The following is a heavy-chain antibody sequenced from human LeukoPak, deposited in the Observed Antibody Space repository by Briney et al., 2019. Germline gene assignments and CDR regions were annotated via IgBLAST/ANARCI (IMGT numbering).Heavy chain of an antibody. CDR1: GFTFSSYS. Sequence: GGSLRLSCAASGFTFSSYSMNWVRQAPGKGLEWVSSISSSSSYIYYAGSVKGRFTISRDNAKNSLYLQMNSLRAEDTAVYHCARDIPTYSSSWPTDYWGQGTLVTVSS. J-gene: IGHJ4*02. V-gene: IGHV3-21*01. CDR3: ARDIPTYSSSWPTDY. D-gene: IGHD6-13*01. CDR2: ISSSSSYI.